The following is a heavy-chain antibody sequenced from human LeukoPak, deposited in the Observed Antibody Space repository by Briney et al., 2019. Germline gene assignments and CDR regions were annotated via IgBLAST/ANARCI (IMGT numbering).Heavy chain of an antibody. D-gene: IGHD1-26*01. V-gene: IGHV3-30*02. CDR3: AKGGSYRNWFDP. CDR2: IRYDGSNK. J-gene: IGHJ5*02. Sequence: GGSLRLSCAASGFTFSSYGMHWVRQAPGKGLEWVAFIRYDGSNKYYADSVKGRFTISRDNSKNTLYLQMNSLRPEDTAVYYCAKGGSYRNWFDPWGQGALVSVS. CDR1: GFTFSSYG.